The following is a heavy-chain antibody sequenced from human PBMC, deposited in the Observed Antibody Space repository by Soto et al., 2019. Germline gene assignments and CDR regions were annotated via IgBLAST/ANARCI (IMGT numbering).Heavy chain of an antibody. D-gene: IGHD6-13*01. J-gene: IGHJ6*02. Sequence: QVQLVQSGAEVKKPGASVKVSCKASGYTFTGYYMHWVRQAPGQGLEWMGWINPNSGGTNYAQKFQGWVTMTRDTSISTAYMALSRLRSDDTAVYYCARTPRQAAAGTEGMDVWGQGTTVTVSS. CDR2: INPNSGGT. CDR1: GYTFTGYY. CDR3: ARTPRQAAAGTEGMDV. V-gene: IGHV1-2*04.